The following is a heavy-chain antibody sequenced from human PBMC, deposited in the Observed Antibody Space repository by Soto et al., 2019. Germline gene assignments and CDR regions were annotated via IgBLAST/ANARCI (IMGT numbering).Heavy chain of an antibody. V-gene: IGHV4-34*01. J-gene: IGHJ4*02. CDR2: INHSGST. Sequence: SETLSLTCAVYGGSFSGYYWSWIRQPPGKGLEWIGEINHSGSTNYNPSLKSRVTISVDTSKNQFSLKLSSVTAADTAVYYCARVSLVAATKHNQNFDYWGQGTLVTVSS. D-gene: IGHD2-15*01. CDR1: GGSFSGYY. CDR3: ARVSLVAATKHNQNFDY.